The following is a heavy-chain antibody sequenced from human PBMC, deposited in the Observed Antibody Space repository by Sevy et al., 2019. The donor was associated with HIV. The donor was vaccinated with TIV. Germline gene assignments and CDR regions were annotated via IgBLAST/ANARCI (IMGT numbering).Heavy chain of an antibody. CDR3: ARDQDGYNYLSDY. D-gene: IGHD5-12*01. CDR1: GFTFSNYG. V-gene: IGHV3-30*03. J-gene: IGHJ4*02. CDR2: ISYDGSNK. Sequence: GSLRLSCAASGFTFSNYGMHWVRQAPGKGLEWVAVISYDGSNKYYADSVKGRFTISRDNSKNTLYLQMNSLRAEDTAVYYCARDQDGYNYLSDYWGQGTLVTVSS.